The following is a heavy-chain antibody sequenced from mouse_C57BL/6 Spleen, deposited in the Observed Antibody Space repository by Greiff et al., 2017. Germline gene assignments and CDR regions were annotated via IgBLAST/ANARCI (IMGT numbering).Heavy chain of an antibody. CDR3: ARHENYDSGYYFDY. J-gene: IGHJ2*01. D-gene: IGHD1-1*01. CDR2: ISSGGSYT. Sequence: EVKLVESGGDLVKPGGSLKLSCAASGFTFSSYGMSWVRQTPDKRLEWVATISSGGSYTYSPDSVKGRFTISRDNDKNTLYLQMRSLKSEDTAMYYCARHENYDSGYYFDYWGQGTTLTVSS. CDR1: GFTFSSYG. V-gene: IGHV5-6*02.